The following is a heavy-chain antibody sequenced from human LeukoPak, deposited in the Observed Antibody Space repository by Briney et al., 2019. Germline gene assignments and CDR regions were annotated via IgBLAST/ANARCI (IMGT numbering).Heavy chain of an antibody. CDR2: MNPNSGNT. J-gene: IGHJ5*02. Sequence: ASVKVSCKASGYTFTSYDINWVRQATGQGLEWMGWMNPNSGNTGYAQKFQGRVTMTRNTSISTAYMELGSLRSEDTAVYYCARRSSSWFSGDWFDPWGQGTLVTVSS. D-gene: IGHD6-13*01. CDR1: GYTFTSYD. CDR3: ARRSSSWFSGDWFDP. V-gene: IGHV1-8*01.